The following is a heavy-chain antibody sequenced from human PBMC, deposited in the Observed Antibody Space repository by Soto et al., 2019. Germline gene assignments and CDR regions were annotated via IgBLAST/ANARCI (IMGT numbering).Heavy chain of an antibody. D-gene: IGHD2-15*01. J-gene: IGHJ5*02. CDR2: IGNYHDNT. Sequence: QVQLVQSGPEVKKPGASVKVSCKASGYTFTNYGISWVRQAPGQGLEGMGWIGNYHDNTRYAQSFQGRVTMTTDTSTSTAYMELRSLRSDATAIYYCTRDWFCSVGTCDDCFDPWGQGTLVSVSS. CDR1: GYTFTNYG. CDR3: TRDWFCSVGTCDDCFDP. V-gene: IGHV1-18*01.